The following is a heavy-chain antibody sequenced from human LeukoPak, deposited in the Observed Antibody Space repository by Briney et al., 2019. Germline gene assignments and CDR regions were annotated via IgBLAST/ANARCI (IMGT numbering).Heavy chain of an antibody. Sequence: PGGSLRLSCAAPGFTFSSYAMSWVRQAPGKGLEWVSALSGSGAGTYYADSVKGRFAISRDNSKNTLYLQMNSLRAEDTAIYYCAKGRQSRQHLGDYWGQGTLVTVSS. CDR2: LSGSGAGT. D-gene: IGHD7-27*01. V-gene: IGHV3-23*01. CDR1: GFTFSSYA. CDR3: AKGRQSRQHLGDY. J-gene: IGHJ4*02.